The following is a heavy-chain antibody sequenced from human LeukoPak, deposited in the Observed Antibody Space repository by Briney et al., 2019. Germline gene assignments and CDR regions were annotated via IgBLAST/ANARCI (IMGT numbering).Heavy chain of an antibody. Sequence: SETLSLTCTVSGGSISSYYWSWIRQPPGKGLEWIGYIYYSGSTNYNPSPKSRVTISVDTSKNQFSLKLSSVTAADTAVYYCASTVGATNDYWGQGTLVTVSS. D-gene: IGHD1-26*01. CDR2: IYYSGST. CDR1: GGSISSYY. CDR3: ASTVGATNDY. J-gene: IGHJ4*02. V-gene: IGHV4-59*01.